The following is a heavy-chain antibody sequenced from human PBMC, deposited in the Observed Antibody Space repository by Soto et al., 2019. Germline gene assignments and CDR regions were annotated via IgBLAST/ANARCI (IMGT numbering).Heavy chain of an antibody. Sequence: ASVKVSCKASGGTFSSYTISWVRQAPGQGLEWMGRIIPILGIANYAQKFQGRVTITADKSTSTAYMELSSLRSEDTAVYYCASSANCSGGSCYDEYYYYYYMDVWGKGTTVTVSS. J-gene: IGHJ6*03. CDR1: GGTFSSYT. V-gene: IGHV1-69*02. CDR3: ASSANCSGGSCYDEYYYYYYMDV. CDR2: IIPILGIA. D-gene: IGHD2-15*01.